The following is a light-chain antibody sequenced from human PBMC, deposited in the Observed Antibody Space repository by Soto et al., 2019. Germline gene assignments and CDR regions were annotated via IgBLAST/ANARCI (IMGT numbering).Light chain of an antibody. CDR2: AAS. J-gene: IGKJ3*01. Sequence: DIQMTQSPSSLSASVGDRVTITCRASQSISNNLNWYHQKPGKPPKLLIFAASTLQSGVPSRFSGGGSGTDFTLTINSQQPEDFATYYCQQTYSSSTFGPGTKVDIK. CDR3: QQTYSSST. CDR1: QSISNN. V-gene: IGKV1-39*01.